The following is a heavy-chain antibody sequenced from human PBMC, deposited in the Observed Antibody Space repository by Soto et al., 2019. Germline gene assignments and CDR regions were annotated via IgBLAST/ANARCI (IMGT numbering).Heavy chain of an antibody. CDR3: ARGPSGDKVDY. D-gene: IGHD1-26*01. J-gene: IGHJ4*02. Sequence: QVQLQEPGPRLVEPSHTLSLTCTVSGASISNGYYSWSWIRQSPGTGLEWIGHIHSGGTTYSNPSLKSRLTIPVDMSKNQFSLKLSSLPAADTAVYYCARGPSGDKVDYWGQGTLVTVAS. V-gene: IGHV4-30-4*01. CDR2: IHSGGTT. CDR1: GASISNGYYS.